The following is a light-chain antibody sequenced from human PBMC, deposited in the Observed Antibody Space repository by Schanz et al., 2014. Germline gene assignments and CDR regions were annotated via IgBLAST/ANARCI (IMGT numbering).Light chain of an antibody. CDR2: EGS. CDR3: SSHSLTSILV. Sequence: QSVLTQPASVSGPPGQSITISCTGISSDVGSHNLVSWYQQHPGKAPKLIIYEGSARASGLFNRFSGSRSGITASLTISGLQADDEADYYCSSHSLTSILVFGGGTKLTVL. V-gene: IGLV2-23*01. CDR1: SSDVGSHNL. J-gene: IGLJ2*01.